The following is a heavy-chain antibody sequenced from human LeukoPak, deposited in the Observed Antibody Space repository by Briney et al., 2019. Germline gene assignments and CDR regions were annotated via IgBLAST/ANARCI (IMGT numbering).Heavy chain of an antibody. CDR1: GASISGSSYY. V-gene: IGHV4-39*07. D-gene: IGHD6-13*01. Sequence: SETLSLTCTVSGASISGSSYYWGWIRQPPGKGLEWIGSIYYSGSTYYNPSLKSRVTISVDKSKNQFSLKLSSVTAADTAVYYCASGYSSSWSPFDYWGQGTLVTVSS. CDR2: IYYSGST. CDR3: ASGYSSSWSPFDY. J-gene: IGHJ4*02.